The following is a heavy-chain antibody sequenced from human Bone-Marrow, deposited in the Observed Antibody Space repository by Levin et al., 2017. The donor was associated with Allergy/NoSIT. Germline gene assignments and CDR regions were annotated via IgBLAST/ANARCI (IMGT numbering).Heavy chain of an antibody. Sequence: SETLSLTCAVSGDSVNSNGYSWTWIRQPPGKGLDWVGYIYHSGTTYYNPSLKTRVTISSDTSRNQFSLKLRSVTAADTAIYYCARGRVNFRGSRGFREGWYFDLWGRGTLVTVSS. CDR3: ARGRVNFRGSRGFREGWYFDL. D-gene: IGHD2-15*01. CDR1: GDSVNSNGYS. CDR2: IYHSGTT. V-gene: IGHV4-30-2*01. J-gene: IGHJ2*01.